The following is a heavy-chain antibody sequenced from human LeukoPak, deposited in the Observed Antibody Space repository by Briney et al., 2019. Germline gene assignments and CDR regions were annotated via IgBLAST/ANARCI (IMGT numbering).Heavy chain of an antibody. CDR3: ARGSIGAPHHFDY. Sequence: WASVKVSCKASGGTFSSYAISWVRQAPGQGLEWMGGIIPIFGTANYAQKFQGRVTITADKSTSTAYMELSSLRSEDTAVYYCARGSIGAPHHFDYWGQGTLVTVSS. D-gene: IGHD3-10*01. CDR1: GGTFSSYA. CDR2: IIPIFGTA. V-gene: IGHV1-69*06. J-gene: IGHJ4*02.